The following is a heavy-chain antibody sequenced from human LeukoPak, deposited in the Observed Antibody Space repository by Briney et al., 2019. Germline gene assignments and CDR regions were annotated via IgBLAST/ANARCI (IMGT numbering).Heavy chain of an antibody. J-gene: IGHJ4*02. Sequence: GGSLRLSCAASGFTFSSYAMHWVRQAPGKGLEWVAVISYDGSNKYYADSVKGRFTISRDNSKNSLYLQMNSLRTEDTALYYCAKEIDYGDSRWGYWGQGTLVTVSS. V-gene: IGHV3-30-3*02. CDR2: ISYDGSNK. D-gene: IGHD4-17*01. CDR1: GFTFSSYA. CDR3: AKEIDYGDSRWGY.